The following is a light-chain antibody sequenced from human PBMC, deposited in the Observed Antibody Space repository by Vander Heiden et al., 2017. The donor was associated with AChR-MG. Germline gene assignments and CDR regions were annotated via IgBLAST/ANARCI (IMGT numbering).Light chain of an antibody. Sequence: SYELPQPPSVSVSLGQMARITCSGEALPKKYAYWYQQKPGQFPVVVIYKDSERPSGIPERFSGSSSGTIVTLTISGVQAEDEADYYCLSADSSGTYLHVVSGGGTKLTVL. CDR1: ALPKKY. CDR2: KDS. V-gene: IGLV3-16*01. CDR3: LSADSSGTYLHVV. J-gene: IGLJ2*01.